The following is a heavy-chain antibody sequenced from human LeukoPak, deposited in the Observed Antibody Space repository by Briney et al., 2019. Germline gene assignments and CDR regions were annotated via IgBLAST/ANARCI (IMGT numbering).Heavy chain of an antibody. V-gene: IGHV3-20*01. J-gene: IGHJ4*02. CDR2: INWNGGSI. CDR3: ARRSNRYSYGSNFDY. D-gene: IGHD5-18*01. Sequence: PGVSLRLSCAASGFTFGDYGMTWVRQGPGKGLELVSGINWNGGSIAYADSVKGRFTVSRDNAKNSLYLQMNSLRAEDTAFYHCARRSNRYSYGSNFDYWGQGTLVTVSS. CDR1: GFTFGDYG.